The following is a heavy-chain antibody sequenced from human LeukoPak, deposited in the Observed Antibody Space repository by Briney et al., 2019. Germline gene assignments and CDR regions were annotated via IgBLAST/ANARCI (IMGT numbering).Heavy chain of an antibody. V-gene: IGHV4-34*01. CDR2: INHSGST. J-gene: IGHJ4*02. D-gene: IGHD2/OR15-2a*01. CDR1: GGSFSGYY. Sequence: PSETLSLTCAVYGGSFSGYYWSWIRQPPGKGLEWIGEINHSGSTNYNPSLKSRVTISVDTSKNQFSLKLSSVTAADTAVYYCARGGFPNYFDYWGQGTLVTVSS. CDR3: ARGGFPNYFDY.